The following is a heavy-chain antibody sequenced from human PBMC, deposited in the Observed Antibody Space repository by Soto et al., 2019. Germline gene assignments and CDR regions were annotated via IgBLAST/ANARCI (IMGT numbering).Heavy chain of an antibody. J-gene: IGHJ4*02. V-gene: IGHV4-39*01. CDR1: GGSISSRSYY. D-gene: IGHD6-13*01. CDR3: ATTPGLAPGVSFKY. Sequence: TLSLTCPVSGGSISSRSYYWGWVRQPPGKGLEWIASVYSSGIAYYSDSLKSRVTISVDTSKNQFSLKLRSVTAADTAVYYCATTPGLAPGVSFKYWGQGALVTAPQ. CDR2: VYSSGIA.